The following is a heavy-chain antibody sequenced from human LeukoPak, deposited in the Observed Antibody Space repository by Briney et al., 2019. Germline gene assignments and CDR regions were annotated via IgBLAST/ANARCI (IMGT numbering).Heavy chain of an antibody. CDR3: ARMRPALLAAAGTGFDY. CDR2: ISAHNGNT. J-gene: IGHJ4*02. D-gene: IGHD6-13*01. CDR1: GYTFTSYG. V-gene: IGHV1-18*01. Sequence: ASVKVSCKASGYTFTSYGISWVRQAPGQGLEWMGWISAHNGNTNYAQKLQGRVTMTTDTSTSTAYMELRSLRSDDTAVYYCARMRPALLAAAGTGFDYWGQGTLVTVSS.